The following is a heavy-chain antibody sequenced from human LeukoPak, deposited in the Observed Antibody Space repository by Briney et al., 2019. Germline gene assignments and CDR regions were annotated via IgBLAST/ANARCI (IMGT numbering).Heavy chain of an antibody. Sequence: YPGRSLRLSCAASGFTFSSYGMHWVRQAPGKGLEWVSGLSGRGESTYYADSVKGRFTISRDNSKNTLYLQMNSLRAEDTAVYYCARGPGGNFGVWFDIWGQGTMVTVSS. V-gene: IGHV3-23*01. J-gene: IGHJ3*02. CDR2: LSGRGEST. D-gene: IGHD3-3*01. CDR3: ARGPGGNFGVWFDI. CDR1: GFTFSSYG.